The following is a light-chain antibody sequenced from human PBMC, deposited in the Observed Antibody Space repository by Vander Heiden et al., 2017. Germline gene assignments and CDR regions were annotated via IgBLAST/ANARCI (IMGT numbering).Light chain of an antibody. CDR2: GAT. J-gene: IGKJ4*01. Sequence: EIVLTQSPGTLSLSPGERATLSCRASQSVRSSYLAWYQQKPGQAPRLLIYGATSRATGIPDRFSGSGSGTDFTLTISRLEPEDFAVFYCQKYGSSPTFGGGTKVEIK. V-gene: IGKV3-20*01. CDR3: QKYGSSPT. CDR1: QSVRSSY.